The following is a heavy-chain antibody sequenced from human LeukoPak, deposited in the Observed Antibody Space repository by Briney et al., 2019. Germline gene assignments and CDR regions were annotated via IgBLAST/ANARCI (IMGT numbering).Heavy chain of an antibody. Sequence: PSETLSLPCTVSGGSISSYYWSWIRQPPGKGLEWIGYIYYSGSTNYHPSLKSRVIISVDTSTNQFSLKLSSVTAADTAVYYCARGKSSAFDYWGPGNLGSVSS. D-gene: IGHD3-22*01. CDR1: GGSISSYY. CDR2: IYYSGST. CDR3: ARGKSSAFDY. V-gene: IGHV4-59*01. J-gene: IGHJ4*02.